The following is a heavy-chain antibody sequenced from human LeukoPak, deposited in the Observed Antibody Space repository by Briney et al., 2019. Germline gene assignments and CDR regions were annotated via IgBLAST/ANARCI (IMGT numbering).Heavy chain of an antibody. CDR1: GFTFSTYE. CDR2: ISGSGSAI. V-gene: IGHV3-48*03. Sequence: GGSLRLSCAASGFTFSTYEMNWVRQAPGKGLEWVSYISGSGSAIYYADSVKGRFTISRDNAKNSLYLQMNSLRAEDTAVYYCARDASGSYGLKANDYWGQGTLVTVSS. J-gene: IGHJ4*02. CDR3: ARDASGSYGLKANDY. D-gene: IGHD3-10*01.